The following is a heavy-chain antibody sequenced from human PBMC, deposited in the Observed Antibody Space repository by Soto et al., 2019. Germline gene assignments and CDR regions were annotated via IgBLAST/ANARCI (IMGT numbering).Heavy chain of an antibody. J-gene: IGHJ4*02. CDR3: ARGARYDFDFDY. V-gene: IGHV4-31*03. CDR2: IYYRGST. CDR1: GGSLSSGGYY. D-gene: IGHD3-3*01. Sequence: QVQLQESGPGLVKPSQTLSLTCTFSGGSLSSGGYYWSWIRQHLGKGLEWMGYIYYRGSTFYNPSIKSRVTISVDTSKNQFALKLSSVTAADTAVYYCARGARYDFDFDYWGQGTLVTVSS.